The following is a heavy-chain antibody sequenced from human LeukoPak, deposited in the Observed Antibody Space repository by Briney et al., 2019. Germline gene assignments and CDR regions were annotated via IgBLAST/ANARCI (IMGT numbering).Heavy chain of an antibody. D-gene: IGHD6-6*01. Sequence: SETLSLTCAVYGGSFSGYYWSWIRQPPGKGLEWIGEINHNGSTNYNPSLKSRVTISVDTSKNQFSLKLSSVTAADTAVYYCARGSNSSSSRVDYWGQGTLVTISS. V-gene: IGHV4-34*01. CDR3: ARGSNSSSSRVDY. CDR2: INHNGST. CDR1: GGSFSGYY. J-gene: IGHJ4*02.